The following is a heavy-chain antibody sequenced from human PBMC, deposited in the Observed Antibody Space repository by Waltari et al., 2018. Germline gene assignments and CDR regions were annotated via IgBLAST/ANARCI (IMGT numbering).Heavy chain of an antibody. V-gene: IGHV1-69*04. CDR2: IIPILGIA. CDR3: ARAPLMSGQTFDY. CDR1: GYTITELS. Sequence: QVQLVQSGAEVKTPGASVKVSCKVSGYTITELSIHWVRQAPGQGLEWMGRIIPILGIANYAQKFQGRVTITADKSTSTAYMELSSLRSEDTAVYYCARAPLMSGQTFDYWGQGTLVTVSS. D-gene: IGHD3-10*02. J-gene: IGHJ4*02.